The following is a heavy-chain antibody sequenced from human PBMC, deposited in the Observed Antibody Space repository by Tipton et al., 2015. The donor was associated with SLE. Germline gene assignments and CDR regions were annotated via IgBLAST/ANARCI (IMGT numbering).Heavy chain of an antibody. CDR3: ARQTDPDFGDDRLFDF. V-gene: IGHV4-59*01. J-gene: IGHJ4*02. CDR1: GGSISSYY. Sequence: TLSLTCTVSGGSISSYYWSWIRQPPGKGLEWIGYIYYSGSTNYNPSLKSRVTISVDTSKNQFSLKLSSVTAADTAVYYCARQTDPDFGDDRLFDFWGQGTLVTVSS. CDR2: IYYSGST. D-gene: IGHD4-17*01.